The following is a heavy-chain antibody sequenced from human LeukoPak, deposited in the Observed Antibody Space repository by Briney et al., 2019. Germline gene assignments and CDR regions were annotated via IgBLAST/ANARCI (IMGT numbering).Heavy chain of an antibody. Sequence: GGSLRLSSAASGFTFSSYGMHWVRQAPGKGLEWVSYISSSSSTIYYADSVKGRFTISRDNAKNSLYLQVNSLRAEDTAVYYCARDSTSGYSGYDHPYYFDYWGQGTLVTVSS. J-gene: IGHJ4*02. CDR1: GFTFSSYG. CDR3: ARDSTSGYSGYDHPYYFDY. CDR2: ISSSSSTI. D-gene: IGHD5-12*01. V-gene: IGHV3-48*01.